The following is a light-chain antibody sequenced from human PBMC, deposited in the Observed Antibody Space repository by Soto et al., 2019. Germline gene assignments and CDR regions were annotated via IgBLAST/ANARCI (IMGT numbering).Light chain of an antibody. CDR2: AAS. Sequence: DIQMTQSPSSLSASVGDRVTITCRASQTISSYLNWYQQKAGKAPKLLIYAASSLQSGVPSRFSGSGSGTDFTLTISSLRPEDFATYYCQQGYSTSGPTFGGGTKVEIK. J-gene: IGKJ4*01. CDR1: QTISSY. V-gene: IGKV1-39*01. CDR3: QQGYSTSGPT.